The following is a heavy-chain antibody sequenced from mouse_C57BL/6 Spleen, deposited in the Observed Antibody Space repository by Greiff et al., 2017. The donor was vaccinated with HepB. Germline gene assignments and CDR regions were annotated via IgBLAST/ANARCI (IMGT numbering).Heavy chain of an antibody. Sequence: EVKLMESGEGLVKPGGSLKLSCAASGFTFSSYAMSWVRQTPEKRLEWVAYISSGGDYIYYADTVKGRFTISRDNARNTLYLQMSSLKSEDTAMYYCTRDHDDGTTVVADYWGQGTTLTVSS. CDR2: ISSGGDYI. D-gene: IGHD1-1*01. J-gene: IGHJ2*01. CDR3: TRDHDDGTTVVADY. V-gene: IGHV5-9-1*02. CDR1: GFTFSSYA.